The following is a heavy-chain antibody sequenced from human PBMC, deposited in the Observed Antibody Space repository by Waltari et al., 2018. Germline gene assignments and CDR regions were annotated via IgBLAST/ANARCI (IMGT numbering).Heavy chain of an antibody. J-gene: IGHJ4*02. CDR1: GFPFSSDT. CDR2: ITNDGDIT. CDR3: AKRGGYFYHY. V-gene: IGHV3-23*01. Sequence: EVQLLAFGGGLVYPGGSLRLSCVASGFPFSSDTMAWVRQIPGRGLEWVSAITNDGDITYYADSVEGRFTITRDNSRNTLSLQMNRLRVEDTAIYYCAKRGGYFYHYWGQGTLVTVSS. D-gene: IGHD3-22*01.